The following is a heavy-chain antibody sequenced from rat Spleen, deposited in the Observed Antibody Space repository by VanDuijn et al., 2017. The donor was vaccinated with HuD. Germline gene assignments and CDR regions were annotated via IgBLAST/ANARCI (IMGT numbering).Heavy chain of an antibody. J-gene: IGHJ2*01. V-gene: IGHV2S12*01. Sequence: QVQLKESGPGLVQPSQTLSLTCTVSGFSLTSDGVSWVRQPPGKGLEWIAAVSSGGNTYYDSTLKSRLSISRETSKSQVFLKMNSVQTDDTGTCYCARGGGITGFDYWGQGVMVTVSS. CDR3: ARGGGITGFDY. D-gene: IGHD1-4*01. CDR1: GFSLTSDG. CDR2: VSSGGNT.